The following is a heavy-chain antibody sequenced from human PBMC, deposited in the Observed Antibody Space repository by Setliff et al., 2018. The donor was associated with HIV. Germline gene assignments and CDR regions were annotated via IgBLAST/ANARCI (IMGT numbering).Heavy chain of an antibody. V-gene: IGHV3-7*01. CDR2: IHEDGTQK. CDR3: AKGPAAGTLYYYYGMDV. J-gene: IGHJ6*02. CDR1: GFTFNNYC. D-gene: IGHD6-13*01. Sequence: PGGSLRLSCAASGFTFNNYCMTWVRQAPGKGLEWVANIHEDGTQKYFVDSVKGRFTISRDNSKNTLYLQMNSLRAEDTAVYYCAKGPAAGTLYYYYGMDVWGQGTTVTVSS.